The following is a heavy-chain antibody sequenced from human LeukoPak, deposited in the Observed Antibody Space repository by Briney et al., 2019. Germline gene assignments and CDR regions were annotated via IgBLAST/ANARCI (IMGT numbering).Heavy chain of an antibody. V-gene: IGHV4-59*01. D-gene: IGHD1-26*01. CDR2: IYYSGNT. J-gene: IGHJ4*01. Sequence: SEALSLTCTVSGGSITSYYYTWIRQPPGKGLEWIGYIYYSGNTNYNPSLKSRVTMSLDMSKNQFSLRLTSVTAADTAVYYCAREDSGTSIDYWGQGTLVTVSS. CDR3: AREDSGTSIDY. CDR1: GGSITSYY.